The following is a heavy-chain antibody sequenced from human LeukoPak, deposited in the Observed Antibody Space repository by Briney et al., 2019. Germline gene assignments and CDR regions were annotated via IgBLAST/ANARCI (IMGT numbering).Heavy chain of an antibody. CDR2: ISGSGDST. J-gene: IGHJ4*02. CDR3: ARDPAGDYDFWSGYFLSY. Sequence: GGSLRLSCTASGFTFSSYAINWVRQAPGKGLEWVSAISGSGDSTYYADSVKGRFTISRDNAKNSLYLQMNSLRAEDTAVYYCARDPAGDYDFWSGYFLSYWGQGTLVTVSS. CDR1: GFTFSSYA. V-gene: IGHV3-23*01. D-gene: IGHD3-3*01.